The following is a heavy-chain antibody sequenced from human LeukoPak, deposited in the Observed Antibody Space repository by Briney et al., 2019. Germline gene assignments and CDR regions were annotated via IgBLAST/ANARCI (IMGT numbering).Heavy chain of an antibody. CDR3: ARVPLYSGSYFDAFDI. Sequence: GGSLRLSCAASGFTFSSYWMSWVRQAPGKGLEWVANIKQDGSEKYYVDSVKGRFTISRDNAKNSLYLQMNSLRAEDTAVYYCARVPLYSGSYFDAFDIWGQGQWSPSLQ. V-gene: IGHV3-7*01. D-gene: IGHD1-26*01. CDR1: GFTFSSYW. J-gene: IGHJ3*02. CDR2: IKQDGSEK.